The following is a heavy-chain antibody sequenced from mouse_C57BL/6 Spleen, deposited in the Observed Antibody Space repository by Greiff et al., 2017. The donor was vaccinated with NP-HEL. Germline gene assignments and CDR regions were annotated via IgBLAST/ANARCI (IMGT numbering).Heavy chain of an antibody. Sequence: VQLQQSGPELVKSGASVKISCKASGYTFTDYYMNWVKQSHGKSLEWIGDINPNNGGTSYNQKFKGKATLTVDKSSSTAYMELRSLTSEDSAVYYCARESFITTVVAPFDYWGQGTTLTVSS. J-gene: IGHJ2*01. D-gene: IGHD1-1*01. CDR3: ARESFITTVVAPFDY. CDR2: INPNNGGT. CDR1: GYTFTDYY. V-gene: IGHV1-26*01.